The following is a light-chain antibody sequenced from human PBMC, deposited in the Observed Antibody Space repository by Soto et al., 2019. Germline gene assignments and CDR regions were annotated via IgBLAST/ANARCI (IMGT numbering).Light chain of an antibody. J-gene: IGLJ2*01. CDR1: NIGGYG. V-gene: IGLV3-21*02. Sequence: SSELTQPPSVSVAPGQTARITCGENNIGGYGVHWYQQKPGQAPVVVVYDDSDRPSGIPERFSGSKYGNTATLSISRVEVGDEADYFCQVWDSNSDHVVFGTGTKLTVL. CDR2: DDS. CDR3: QVWDSNSDHVV.